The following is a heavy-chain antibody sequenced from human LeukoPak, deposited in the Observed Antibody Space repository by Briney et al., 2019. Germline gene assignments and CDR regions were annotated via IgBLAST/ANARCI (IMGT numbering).Heavy chain of an antibody. CDR1: GGSISGYY. CDR2: IYYSGSS. V-gene: IGHV4-59*13. Sequence: PSETLSLTCTVSGGSISGYYLSWIRQPPGKGLEWIGYIYYSGSSNYNPSLKSRVTISVDTSKNQLSLKVSSVTAADTAVYYCTRDSQGRIHDHWGQGTLVTVSS. J-gene: IGHJ5*02. CDR3: TRDSQGRIHDH.